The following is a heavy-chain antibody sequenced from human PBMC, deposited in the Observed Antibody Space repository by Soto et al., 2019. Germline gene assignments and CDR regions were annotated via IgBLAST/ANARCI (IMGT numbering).Heavy chain of an antibody. J-gene: IGHJ4*02. Sequence: SETLSLTCTGSGGYMRNYFWTWIRQPPGKGLEWIGYIHYSGTTSFFPSYNPSLRSRVTISEDTSKNQFSLKLLSVTTADTAVYFCAAGEASSRNLAPYYLDFWGQGTLVTVSS. V-gene: IGHV4-59*01. D-gene: IGHD6-13*01. CDR1: GGYMRNYF. CDR2: IHYSGTT. CDR3: AAGEASSRNLAPYYLDF.